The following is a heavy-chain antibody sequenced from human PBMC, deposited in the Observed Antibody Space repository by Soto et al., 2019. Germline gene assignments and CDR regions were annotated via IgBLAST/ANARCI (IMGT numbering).Heavy chain of an antibody. Sequence: PSETLSLTCAVYGGSFSGYYWSWIRQPPGKGLEWIGEINHSGSTNYNPSLKSRVTISVDTSKNQFSLKLSSVTAADTAVYYCAGKNYYYYYYMDVWGKGTTVTVSS. CDR1: GGSFSGYY. V-gene: IGHV4-34*01. CDR3: AGKNYYYYYYMDV. CDR2: INHSGST. J-gene: IGHJ6*03.